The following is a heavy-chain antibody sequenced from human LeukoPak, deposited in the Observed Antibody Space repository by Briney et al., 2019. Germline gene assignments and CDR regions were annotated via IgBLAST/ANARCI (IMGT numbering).Heavy chain of an antibody. D-gene: IGHD6-13*01. J-gene: IGHJ4*02. CDR3: GMAAAGYDY. Sequence: GGSLRLSCAASGFTVSSNYMSCVRQAPGKGLEWVSVIYSGGSTYYADSVKGRFTISRDNSKNTPYLQMNSLRAEDTAVYYCGMAAAGYDYWGQGTLVTVSS. V-gene: IGHV3-53*01. CDR1: GFTVSSNY. CDR2: IYSGGST.